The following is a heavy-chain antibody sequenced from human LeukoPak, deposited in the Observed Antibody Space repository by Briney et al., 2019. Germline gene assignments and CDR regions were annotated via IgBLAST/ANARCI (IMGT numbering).Heavy chain of an antibody. CDR1: GFTVSSNY. V-gene: IGHV3-53*01. CDR2: IYSGGST. Sequence: GGSLRLSCAASGFTVSSNYMSWVREAPGKGLEWGSVIYSGGSTYYADSVKGRFTISRDNSKNTLYLQVNSLRAEDTAVYYCARESPRRGGYNFAIDIWGQGTMVTVSS. D-gene: IGHD5-24*01. J-gene: IGHJ3*02. CDR3: ARESPRRGGYNFAIDI.